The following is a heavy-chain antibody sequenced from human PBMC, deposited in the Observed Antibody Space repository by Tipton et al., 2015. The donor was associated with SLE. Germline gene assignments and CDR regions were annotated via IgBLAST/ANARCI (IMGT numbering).Heavy chain of an antibody. CDR1: SGSINSGRFN. Sequence: TLSLTCKVSSGSINSGRFNWSWIRQPAGKGLEWIGHIYTSGSTNYNPSLKSRVTISVDTSKNQFSLKVNSVTAADTAVYYCARDSTLVYYYGLDVWGQGITVTVAS. V-gene: IGHV4-61*09. CDR2: IYTSGST. D-gene: IGHD2-8*02. J-gene: IGHJ6*02. CDR3: ARDSTLVYYYGLDV.